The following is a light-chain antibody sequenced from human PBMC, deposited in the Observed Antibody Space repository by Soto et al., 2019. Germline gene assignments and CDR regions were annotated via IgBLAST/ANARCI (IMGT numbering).Light chain of an antibody. CDR3: SSYTSSSDFYV. CDR1: SSDVGGYDF. V-gene: IGLV2-14*01. Sequence: QSALTQPASVSGSPGQSITISCTGASSDVGGYDFVSWYQQHPGKAPKLMIYEVSNRPSGVSSRFSGSKSGNTASLTISGLQAYDEADYYCSSYTSSSDFYVFGTGTKLTVL. CDR2: EVS. J-gene: IGLJ1*01.